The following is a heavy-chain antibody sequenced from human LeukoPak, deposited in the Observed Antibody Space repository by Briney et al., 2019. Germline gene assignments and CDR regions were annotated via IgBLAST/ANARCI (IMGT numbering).Heavy chain of an antibody. Sequence: KTSETLSLTCTVSGGSISSYYWSWIRQPPGKGLEWIGYIYYSGSTNYNPSLKSRVTISVDTSKNQFSLKLSSVTAADTAVYYCARLGEDYYDSSGYPLLWGQGTLVTVSS. V-gene: IGHV4-59*08. D-gene: IGHD3-22*01. CDR2: IYYSGST. J-gene: IGHJ4*02. CDR3: ARLGEDYYDSSGYPLL. CDR1: GGSISSYY.